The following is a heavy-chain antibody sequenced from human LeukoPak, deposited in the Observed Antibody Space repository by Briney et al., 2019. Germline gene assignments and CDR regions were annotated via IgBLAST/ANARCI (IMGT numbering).Heavy chain of an antibody. J-gene: IGHJ3*02. CDR3: ARVPSYYDFWSGQRSTAFDI. D-gene: IGHD3-3*01. V-gene: IGHV1-8*01. Sequence: ASVKVSCKASGYTFTSYDISWVRQATGQGLEWMGWMNPNSGNTGYAQKFQGRVTMTRNTSISTAYMELSSLRSEDTAVYYCARVPSYYDFWSGQRSTAFDIWAKGQWSPSLQ. CDR2: MNPNSGNT. CDR1: GYTFTSYD.